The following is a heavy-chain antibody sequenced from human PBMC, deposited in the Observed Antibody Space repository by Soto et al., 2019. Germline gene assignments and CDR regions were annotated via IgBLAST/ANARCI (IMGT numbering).Heavy chain of an antibody. J-gene: IGHJ6*02. CDR1: GFTFEDSV. CDR3: ARDMAHYDFWGHNERGLDV. V-gene: IGHV3-9*01. Sequence: HPGGSLRLSCVVSGFTFEDSVIHWVRQVPGKGLEWVSGISWNSDVKGYADSVGGRFTISRDNARNSLFLQMTSLRGEDSALYYCARDMAHYDFWGHNERGLDVWGQGTAVTVSS. CDR2: ISWNSDVK. D-gene: IGHD3-3*01.